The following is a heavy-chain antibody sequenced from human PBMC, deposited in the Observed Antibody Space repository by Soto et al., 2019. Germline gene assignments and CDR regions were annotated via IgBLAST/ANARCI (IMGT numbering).Heavy chain of an antibody. V-gene: IGHV4-4*02. CDR2: IYQSGST. D-gene: IGHD3-3*01. CDR3: ARSKYYDFWSGYPPDNRDYYYGMDV. Sequence: QVQLQQSGPGLVKPSGTLSLTCVVFGGSISSNNWWSWVRQPPGKGLEWIGEIYQSGSTNYNPSLKSRVTISVDKSENHFSLRLNSVTAADTAVYYCARSKYYDFWSGYPPDNRDYYYGMDVWGQGTTVTVSS. J-gene: IGHJ6*02. CDR1: GGSISSNNW.